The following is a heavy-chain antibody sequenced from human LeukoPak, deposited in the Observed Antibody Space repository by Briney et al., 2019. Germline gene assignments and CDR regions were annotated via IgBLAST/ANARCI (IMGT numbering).Heavy chain of an antibody. V-gene: IGHV3-7*03. Sequence: PGGSLRLSCAASEFTFSNYWMSWVRQAPGKGLEWVAHIKQDGSEKYYVDAVKGRFTISRDNAKNSLYLQMNSLRAEDTAVYYCARDGYCSGSTCYRFFDYWGQGTLVTVSS. CDR2: IKQDGSEK. J-gene: IGHJ4*02. D-gene: IGHD2-2*02. CDR1: EFTFSNYW. CDR3: ARDGYCSGSTCYRFFDY.